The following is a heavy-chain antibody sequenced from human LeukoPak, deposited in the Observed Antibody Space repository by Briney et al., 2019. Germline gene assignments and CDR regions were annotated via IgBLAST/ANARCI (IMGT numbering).Heavy chain of an antibody. CDR2: ISDSDGNT. V-gene: IGHV3-23*01. D-gene: IGHD3-22*01. CDR1: GFTFSSYA. CDR3: AKDFNEGYYDSSGYLYYYYYYYYMDV. J-gene: IGHJ6*03. Sequence: PGGSLRLSCAASGFTFSSYAMSWVRQAPGKGLEWVSAISDSDGNTYYADSVKGRFTISRDNSKNTLYLQMNSLRAEDTAVYYCAKDFNEGYYDSSGYLYYYYYYYYMDVWGKGTTVTVSS.